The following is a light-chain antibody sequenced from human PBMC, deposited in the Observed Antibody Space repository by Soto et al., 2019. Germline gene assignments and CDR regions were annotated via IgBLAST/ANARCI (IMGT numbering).Light chain of an antibody. CDR3: TSYATSSTHV. Sequence: QSALTQPASVSGSPGQSITIYCTGTNSDVGGFNYVSWYRQYPGKAPKLLIFEVRNRPSGVSNRFSGSKSGNTASLTISGLQAEVEADYYFTSYATSSTHVFGPGTKVTVL. V-gene: IGLV2-14*01. CDR2: EVR. CDR1: NSDVGGFNY. J-gene: IGLJ1*01.